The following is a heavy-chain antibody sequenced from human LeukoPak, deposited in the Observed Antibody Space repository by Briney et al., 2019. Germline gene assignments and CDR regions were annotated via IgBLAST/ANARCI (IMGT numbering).Heavy chain of an antibody. CDR3: ARGFRSVTTWGYFDY. V-gene: IGHV3-66*01. CDR2: IYSGGGT. Sequence: PGGSLRLSCAASGFTVSTNYMSWVRQAPGKGLEWVSLIYSGGGTYYADSVKGRFTISGDNSGNTLSLQMNSLRVDDTAVYYCARGFRSVTTWGYFDYWGQGALVTVSS. D-gene: IGHD4-17*01. CDR1: GFTVSTNY. J-gene: IGHJ4*02.